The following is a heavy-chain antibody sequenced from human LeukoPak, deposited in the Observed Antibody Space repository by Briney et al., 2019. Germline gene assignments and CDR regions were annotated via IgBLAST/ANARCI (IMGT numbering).Heavy chain of an antibody. D-gene: IGHD3-16*01. CDR3: ARVTVSWGRPYYFDY. CDR2: INHSGST. CDR1: GGSFSGDY. J-gene: IGHJ4*02. Sequence: SETLSLTCAVYGGSFSGDYWSWIRQPPGKGLEWIGEINHSGSTNYNPSLKSRVTISVDTSKNQFSLKLSSVTAADTAVYYCARVTVSWGRPYYFDYWGQGTLVTASS. V-gene: IGHV4-34*01.